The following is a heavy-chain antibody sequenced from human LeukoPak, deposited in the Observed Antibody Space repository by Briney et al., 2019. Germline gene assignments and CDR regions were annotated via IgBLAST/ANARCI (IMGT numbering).Heavy chain of an antibody. J-gene: IGHJ4*02. V-gene: IGHV4-59*01. CDR2: IYYSGST. CDR3: ARHYGIVATIDY. CDR1: GGSISSYY. D-gene: IGHD5-12*01. Sequence: PSETLSLTCTVSGGSISSYYWSWIRQPPGQGLEWIGYIYYSGSTNYNPSLKSRVTISVDTSKNQFSLKLSSVTAADTAVYYCARHYGIVATIDYWGQGTLVTVSS.